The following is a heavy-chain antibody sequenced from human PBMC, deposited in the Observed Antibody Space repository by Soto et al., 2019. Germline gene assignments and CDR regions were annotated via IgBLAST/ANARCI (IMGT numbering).Heavy chain of an antibody. D-gene: IGHD6-19*01. J-gene: IGHJ4*02. V-gene: IGHV1-69*13. CDR3: ARQIGSPYSSGWYGGY. Sequence: ASVKVSCKASGGTFSSYAISWVRQAPGQGLEWMGGIIPIFGTANYAQKFQGRVTITADESTSTAYMELSSLRSEDTAVYYCARQIGSPYSSGWYGGYRGQGTLVTVSS. CDR2: IIPIFGTA. CDR1: GGTFSSYA.